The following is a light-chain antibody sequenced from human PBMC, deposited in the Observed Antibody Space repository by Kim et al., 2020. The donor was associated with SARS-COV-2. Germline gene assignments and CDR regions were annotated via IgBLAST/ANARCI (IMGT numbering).Light chain of an antibody. V-gene: IGLV3-21*04. Sequence: APGKTATFTWGGNNIGGKSVHWYQQKPGQAPVLVMHYDRDRPSGIPERISGSNSGNTATLTISRVEAGDEADYYCQVWNSTTDHSVFGGGTQLTVL. CDR3: QVWNSTTDHSV. J-gene: IGLJ2*01. CDR1: NIGGKS. CDR2: YDR.